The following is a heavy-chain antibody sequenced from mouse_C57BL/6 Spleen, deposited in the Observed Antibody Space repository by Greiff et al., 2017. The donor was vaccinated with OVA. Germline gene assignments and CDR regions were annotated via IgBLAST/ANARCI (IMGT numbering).Heavy chain of an antibody. V-gene: IGHV5-4*03. CDR1: GFTFSSYA. J-gene: IGHJ2*01. CDR3: ARGRDYYGSSPYYFDY. D-gene: IGHD1-1*01. CDR2: ISDGGSYT. Sequence: EVNLVESGGGLVKPGGSLKLSCAASGFTFSSYAMSWVRQTPEKRLEWVATISDGGSYTYYPDNVKGRFTISRDNAKNNLYLQMSHLKSEDTAMYYCARGRDYYGSSPYYFDYWGQGTTLTVSS.